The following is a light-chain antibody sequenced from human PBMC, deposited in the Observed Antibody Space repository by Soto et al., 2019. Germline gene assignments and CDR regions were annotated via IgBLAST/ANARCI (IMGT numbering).Light chain of an antibody. CDR2: ENT. CDR1: SSNIGAGSD. J-gene: IGLJ3*02. CDR3: QSYDSSLSVWV. V-gene: IGLV1-40*01. Sequence: QSVLTQPPSVSGAPGQRVIISCTGSSSNIGAGSDVHWYQQLPGTTPKLLINENTNRPSGVPDRFSGFKSGTSASLAITGLQAEDEADYYCQSYDSSLSVWVFGGGTQLTVL.